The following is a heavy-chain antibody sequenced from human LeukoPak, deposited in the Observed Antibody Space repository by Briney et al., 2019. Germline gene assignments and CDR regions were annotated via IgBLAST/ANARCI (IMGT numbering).Heavy chain of an antibody. Sequence: GGSLRLSCAASGFTFSSHGMNWVRQAPGKGLEWVAHIDKDGSQKNYVDSVKGRFSISRDNSKNSVYLQMNSLRGEDTGVYYCAKDTYGPDDYWGQGTLVTVFS. V-gene: IGHV3-7*04. CDR1: GFTFSSHG. J-gene: IGHJ4*02. D-gene: IGHD1-14*01. CDR2: IDKDGSQK. CDR3: AKDTYGPDDY.